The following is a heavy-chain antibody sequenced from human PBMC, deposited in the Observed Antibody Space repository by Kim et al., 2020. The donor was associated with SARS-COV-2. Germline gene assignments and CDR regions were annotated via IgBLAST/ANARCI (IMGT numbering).Heavy chain of an antibody. J-gene: IGHJ6*03. D-gene: IGHD3-3*01. V-gene: IGHV3-21*01. CDR3: ARAMIYDFWSGYPVYYYMDV. CDR1: GFTFSSYS. Sequence: GGSLRLSCAASGFTFSSYSMNWVRQAPGKGLEWVSSISSSSSYIYYADSVKGRFTISRDNAKNSLYLQMNSLRAEDTAVYYCARAMIYDFWSGYPVYYYMDVWGKGTTVTVSS. CDR2: ISSSSSYI.